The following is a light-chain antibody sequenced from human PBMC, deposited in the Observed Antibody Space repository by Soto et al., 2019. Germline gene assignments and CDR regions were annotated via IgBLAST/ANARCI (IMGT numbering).Light chain of an antibody. CDR3: QQYINSRWT. V-gene: IGKV3-20*01. J-gene: IGKJ1*01. CDR1: QTVASNY. CDR2: GAS. Sequence: EIVLTQSPGTLSLSPGERATLSCRATQTVASNYFAWYQQKPGQAPRLLMNGASSRATGVPDRFSGSGSGSDFTLTISRLEPEDFAVYYCQQYINSRWTFGQGTKVAI.